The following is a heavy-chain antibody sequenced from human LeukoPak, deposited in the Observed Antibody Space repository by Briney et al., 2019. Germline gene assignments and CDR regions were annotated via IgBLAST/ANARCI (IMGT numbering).Heavy chain of an antibody. J-gene: IGHJ4*02. CDR2: IYYSGST. CDR1: GGSISSYY. D-gene: IGHD3-22*01. V-gene: IGHV4-59*01. CDR3: ARVTHYYDSSGVVDY. Sequence: SETLSLTCTVSGGSISSYYWSWIRQPPGKGLEWIGYIYYSGSTNYNPSLKSRVTISVDTSKNQFSPKLSSVTAADTAVYYCARVTHYYDSSGVVDYWGQGTLVTVSS.